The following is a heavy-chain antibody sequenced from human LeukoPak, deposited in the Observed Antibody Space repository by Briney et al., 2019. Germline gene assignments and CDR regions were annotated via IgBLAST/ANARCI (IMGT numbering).Heavy chain of an antibody. CDR3: ARRVGADY. CDR1: GFTFSTYW. V-gene: IGHV3-21*01. CDR2: ISSSSSYI. J-gene: IGHJ4*02. D-gene: IGHD1-26*01. Sequence: GGSLRLSCTASGFTFSTYWMSWVRQAPGKGLGWVSSISSSSSYIYYADSVKGRFTISRDNAKNSLYLQMNSLRAEDTAVYYCARRVGADYWGQGTLVTVSS.